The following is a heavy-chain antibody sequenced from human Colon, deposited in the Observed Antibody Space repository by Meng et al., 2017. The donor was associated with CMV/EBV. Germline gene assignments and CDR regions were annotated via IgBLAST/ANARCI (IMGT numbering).Heavy chain of an antibody. CDR1: GYSFRNYG. D-gene: IGHD2-15*01. V-gene: IGHV1-18*01. CDR3: AREGVGRWFDP. Sequence: SCKASGYSFRNYGISWVRLAPGQGLEWMGWISPYRGDTNYAQKFQGRVTMTTDTPTSTAYMELRSLRPDDTAVYYCAREGVGRWFDPWGQGTLVTVSS. CDR2: ISPYRGDT. J-gene: IGHJ5*02.